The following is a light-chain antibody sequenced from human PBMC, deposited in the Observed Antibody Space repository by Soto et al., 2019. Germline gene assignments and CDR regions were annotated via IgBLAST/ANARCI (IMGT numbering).Light chain of an antibody. CDR2: DAS. V-gene: IGKV3-15*01. CDR3: QQYNNWPRT. J-gene: IGKJ1*01. Sequence: DIVMTQSPATLSVSPGERATLSCRASQSVSGNLAWYQQKPGQAPRLLIYDASTRATGFPARFSGSGSGTEFTLTISSLQSEDFAVYYWQQYNNWPRTFGQGTKVEIK. CDR1: QSVSGN.